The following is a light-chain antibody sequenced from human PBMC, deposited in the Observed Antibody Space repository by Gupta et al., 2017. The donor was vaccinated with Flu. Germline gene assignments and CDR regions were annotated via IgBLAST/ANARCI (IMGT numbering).Light chain of an antibody. CDR3: GSRPSSGNHWM. V-gene: IGLV3-19*01. CDR2: DKD. CDR1: SLKYYY. Sequence: SSDLTQHPAVSVALGQTVRITCQGDSLKYYYASWYQQKAGQAPVLVMFDKDKRPSGIPDRFSGDSSGNTGSLTITGAQAEDEADYYCGSRPSSGNHWMFGGGTKLTVL. J-gene: IGLJ3*02.